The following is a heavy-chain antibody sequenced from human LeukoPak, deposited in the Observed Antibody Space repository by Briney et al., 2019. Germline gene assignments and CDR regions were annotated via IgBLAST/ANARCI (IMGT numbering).Heavy chain of an antibody. CDR3: ARVGEGDFDY. CDR1: GGSISSYY. Sequence: SETLSLTCTVSGGSISSYYWSWIRQPPGKGLEWIGYIYYSGSTNYNPSLKSRVTISVDTSKNQFSLKLSSVTAADTAVCYCARVGEGDFDYWGQGTLVTVSS. V-gene: IGHV4-59*01. CDR2: IYYSGST. J-gene: IGHJ4*02.